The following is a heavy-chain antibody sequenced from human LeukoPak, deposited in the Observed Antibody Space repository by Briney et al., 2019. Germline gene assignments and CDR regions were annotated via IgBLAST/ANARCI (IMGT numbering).Heavy chain of an antibody. V-gene: IGHV4-39*07. D-gene: IGHD5-18*01. J-gene: IGHJ4*01. CDR2: IYYSGST. CDR3: ARSRRFTAMSSFFDC. CDR1: GGSISSSSYY. Sequence: SETLSLTCPVSGGSISSSSYYWGWSRQPPGKGLEWIGSIYYSGSTYYNPSLKSRVTISVDTSKNQLSLKLSSVTAADTAVYYCARSRRFTAMSSFFDCWGQGTLVTVSS.